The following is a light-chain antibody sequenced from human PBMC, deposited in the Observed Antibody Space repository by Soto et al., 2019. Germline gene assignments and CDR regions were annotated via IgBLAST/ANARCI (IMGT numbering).Light chain of an antibody. Sequence: ENVLTQSPATLSLSPGERATLSCRASQSVSSYLAWYQQKPGQAPRLLISDASNRATGIPARFSGSGSGTDFTLTVSSLEPEDFAVYYFQQRRDWPLTFGGGTKVEI. V-gene: IGKV3-11*01. J-gene: IGKJ4*01. CDR3: QQRRDWPLT. CDR2: DAS. CDR1: QSVSSY.